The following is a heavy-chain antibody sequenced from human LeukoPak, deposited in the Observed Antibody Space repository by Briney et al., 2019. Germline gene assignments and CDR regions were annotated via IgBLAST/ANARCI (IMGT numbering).Heavy chain of an antibody. V-gene: IGHV1-8*03. J-gene: IGHJ5*02. CDR1: GYTFTSYD. CDR3: ARGQSRYRYCSSTSCSYWFDP. CDR2: MNPNSGNT. Sequence: ASVKVSCKASGYTFTSYDINWVRQATGQGLEWMGWMNPNSGNTGYAQKFQGRVTITRNTSISTAYMELSSLRSEDTAVYYCARGQSRYRYCSSTSCSYWFDPWGQGTLVTVSS. D-gene: IGHD2-2*01.